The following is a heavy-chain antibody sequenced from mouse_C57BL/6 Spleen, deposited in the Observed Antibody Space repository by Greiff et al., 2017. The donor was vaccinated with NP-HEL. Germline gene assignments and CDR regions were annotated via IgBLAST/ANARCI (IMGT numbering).Heavy chain of an antibody. CDR1: GYTFTSYW. V-gene: IGHV1-64*01. Sequence: QVHVKQPGAELVKPGASVKLSCKASGYTFTSYWMHWVKQRPGQGLEWIGMIHPNSGSTNYNEKFKSKATLTVDKSSSTAYMQLSSLTSEDSAVYYCARGEDYDYGLFAYWGQGTLVTVS. CDR2: IHPNSGST. J-gene: IGHJ3*01. D-gene: IGHD2-4*01. CDR3: ARGEDYDYGLFAY.